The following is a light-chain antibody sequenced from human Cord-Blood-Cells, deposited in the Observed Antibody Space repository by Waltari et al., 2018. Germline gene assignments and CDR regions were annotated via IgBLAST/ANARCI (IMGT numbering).Light chain of an antibody. CDR3: KQYNNWPRT. V-gene: IGKV3-15*01. CDR1: QSVSSN. J-gene: IGKJ1*01. CDR2: GAS. Sequence: IVMTPSPATLSVSPGERATLSCRASQSVSSNLAWYQQKPGQAPTLLIYGASTRATGIPARFSGSGSGTEFTLTISSLQSEDFAVYYCKQYNNWPRTFGQGIKVESK.